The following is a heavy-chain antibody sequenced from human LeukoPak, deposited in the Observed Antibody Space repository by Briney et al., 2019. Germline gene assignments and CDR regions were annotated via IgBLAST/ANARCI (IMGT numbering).Heavy chain of an antibody. J-gene: IGHJ4*02. V-gene: IGHV4-34*01. CDR3: ARTTIWGVPDY. D-gene: IGHD5-12*01. Sequence: SETLSLTCTVSGGSFSGYYWSWIRQPPGKGLEWIGEINHSGSTNYNPSLKSRVTISVDTSKNQFSLKLSSVTAADTAVYYCARTTIWGVPDYWGQGTLVTVSS. CDR2: INHSGST. CDR1: GGSFSGYY.